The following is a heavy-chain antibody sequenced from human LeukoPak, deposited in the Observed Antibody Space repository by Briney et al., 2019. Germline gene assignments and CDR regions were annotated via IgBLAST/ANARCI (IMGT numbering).Heavy chain of an antibody. D-gene: IGHD3-10*01. CDR1: GGSISGYY. CDR3: ARHYGSGNNWFDP. V-gene: IGHV4-59*01. Sequence: SETLSLTCTVSGGSISGYYWSWIRQPPGKGLEWIGYIYYSGSTNYNPSLKSRVTISVDTSKNQFSLNLSSVSAADTAVYYCARHYGSGNNWFDPWGQGTLVTVSS. CDR2: IYYSGST. J-gene: IGHJ5*02.